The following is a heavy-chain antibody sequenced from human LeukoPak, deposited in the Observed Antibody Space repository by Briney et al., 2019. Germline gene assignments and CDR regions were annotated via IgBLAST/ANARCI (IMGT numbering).Heavy chain of an antibody. CDR1: GGSFSGYY. J-gene: IGHJ5*02. CDR3: ARGTYYDFWSGYGPSRGWFDP. V-gene: IGHV4-34*01. D-gene: IGHD3-3*01. Sequence: SETLSLTCAVYGGSFSGYYWSWIRQPPGKGLEWIGEINHSGSTNYNPSLKSRVTISVDTSKNQFSLKLSSVTAADTAVYYCARGTYYDFWSGYGPSRGWFDPWGQGTLVTVSS. CDR2: INHSGST.